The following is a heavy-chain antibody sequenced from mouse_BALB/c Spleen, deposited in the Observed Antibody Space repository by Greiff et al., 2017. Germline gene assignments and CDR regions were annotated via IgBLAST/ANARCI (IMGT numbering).Heavy chain of an antibody. Sequence: QVQLQQSGAELVRPGTSVKISCKASGYTFTNYWLGWVKQRPGHGLEWIGDIYPGGGYTNYNEKFKGKATLTADTSSSTAYMQLSSLTSEDSAVYFCAREGYRYDGDYWGQGTTLTVSS. J-gene: IGHJ2*01. CDR1: GYTFTNYW. D-gene: IGHD2-14*01. CDR3: AREGYRYDGDY. V-gene: IGHV1-63*02. CDR2: IYPGGGYT.